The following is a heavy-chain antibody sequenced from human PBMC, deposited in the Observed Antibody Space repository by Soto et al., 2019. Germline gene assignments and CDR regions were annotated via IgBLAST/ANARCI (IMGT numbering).Heavy chain of an antibody. CDR1: GGTFRNYA. J-gene: IGHJ4*02. D-gene: IGHD3-10*01. V-gene: IGHV1-69*12. Sequence: QVQLVQSGAEVKKPGSSVKVSCKVSGGTFRNYAITWVRQAPGQGLEWMGGIIPIAGTANYAQRFQGGVTITADDSTSTAYMELSSLRSEDTAVYYCARDGSGNSFYYFDSWGQGTLLTVSS. CDR3: ARDGSGNSFYYFDS. CDR2: IIPIAGTA.